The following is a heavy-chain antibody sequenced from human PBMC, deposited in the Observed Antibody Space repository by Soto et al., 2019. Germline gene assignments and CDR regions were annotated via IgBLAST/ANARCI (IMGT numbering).Heavy chain of an antibody. CDR3: ARRTTGSGWYPMFDT. Sequence: QVQLQESGPGLVKPSGTLSLTCAVSGASMTSSHWWSWVRQPPGKGLEWIGEIYHTGSANYKPSLESRVTISVDKSKNRFPLILTSVTAADTATYYCARRTTGSGWYPMFDTWGQGALVTVSS. V-gene: IGHV4-4*02. CDR2: IYHTGSA. D-gene: IGHD6-19*01. J-gene: IGHJ5*02. CDR1: GASMTSSHW.